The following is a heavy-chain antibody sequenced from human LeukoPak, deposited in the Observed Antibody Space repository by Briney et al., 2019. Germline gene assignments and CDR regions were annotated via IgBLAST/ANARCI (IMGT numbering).Heavy chain of an antibody. CDR3: ARHSSPYYYDSSGYYYFDY. CDR2: LSHSGSS. CDR1: GGSVSSYY. V-gene: IGHV4-59*08. Sequence: SETLSLTCTVSGGSVSSYYWSWIRQPPGRGLEWIGYLSHSGSSDSNPSLKSRVTISVDTSKNQFSLKLSSVTAADTAVYYCARHSSPYYYDSSGYYYFDYWGQGTLVTVSS. D-gene: IGHD3-22*01. J-gene: IGHJ4*02.